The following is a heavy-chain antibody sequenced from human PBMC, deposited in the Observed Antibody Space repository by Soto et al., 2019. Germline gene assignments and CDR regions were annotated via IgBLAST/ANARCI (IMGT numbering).Heavy chain of an antibody. CDR2: ISGSGGST. CDR3: AKRTSGWYFDY. D-gene: IGHD6-19*01. J-gene: IGHJ4*02. V-gene: IGHV3-23*01. CDR1: GFTFSSYA. Sequence: EVQLLESGGGLVQPGGSLRLSCAASGFTFSSYAMSWVRKAPGKGLEWVSVISGSGGSTYYADTVKGRFTISRDNSKNTLYLHMNSLRAEDTAVYYCAKRTSGWYFDYWGQGTLVTVSS.